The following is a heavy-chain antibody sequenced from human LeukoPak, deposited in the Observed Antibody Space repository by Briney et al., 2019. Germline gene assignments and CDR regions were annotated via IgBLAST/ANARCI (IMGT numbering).Heavy chain of an antibody. V-gene: IGHV1-69*06. CDR2: VIPIFGTA. CDR3: ARATGYSSGWYDAFDI. D-gene: IGHD6-19*01. J-gene: IGHJ3*02. CDR1: GGTFSSYA. Sequence: SVKVSCKASGGTFSSYAISWVRQAPGQGLEWMGGVIPIFGTANYAQKFQGRVTITADKSTSTVYMELSSLRSEDTAVYYCARATGYSSGWYDAFDIWGQGTMVTVSS.